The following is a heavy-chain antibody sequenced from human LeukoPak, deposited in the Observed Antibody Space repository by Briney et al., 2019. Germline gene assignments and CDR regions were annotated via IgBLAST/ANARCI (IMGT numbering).Heavy chain of an antibody. D-gene: IGHD6-13*01. Sequence: MNWVRQAPGKGLEWVSSISSSSSYIYYADSVKGRFTISRDNAKNSLYLQMNSLRAEDTAVYYCAKRGSSSWTQFDYWGQGTLVTVSS. J-gene: IGHJ4*02. CDR3: AKRGSSSWTQFDY. CDR2: ISSSSSYI. V-gene: IGHV3-21*04.